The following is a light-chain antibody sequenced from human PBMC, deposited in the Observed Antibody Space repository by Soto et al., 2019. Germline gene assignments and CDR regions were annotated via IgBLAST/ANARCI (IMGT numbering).Light chain of an antibody. J-gene: IGKJ1*01. CDR3: PQRSKWPQS. CDR1: QSVTTH. Sequence: DSVLTQYPATLSLSPGERSTLSCRASQSVTTHLAGYQHIRGQAPRLVMYDSSTSATGIPPRFIGSGSGTDFTLTISGHEPEDSGVYYCPQRSKWPQSFGQGTTVEIK. CDR2: DSS. V-gene: IGKV3-11*01.